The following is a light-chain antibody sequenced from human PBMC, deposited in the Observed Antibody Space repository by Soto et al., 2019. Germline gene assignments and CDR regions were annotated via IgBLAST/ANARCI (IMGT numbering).Light chain of an antibody. CDR2: EVS. CDR1: SSDVGSYNY. J-gene: IGLJ2*01. V-gene: IGLV2-8*01. Sequence: QSALTQPPSASGSPGQSVTISCTGTSSDVGSYNYISWYQQKPGKAPKLMIYEVSKRPSGVPDRFSGSKSGNTASLTVSGLQAEDVADYYCSSYAGSIFVVFGGGTQLTVL. CDR3: SSYAGSIFVV.